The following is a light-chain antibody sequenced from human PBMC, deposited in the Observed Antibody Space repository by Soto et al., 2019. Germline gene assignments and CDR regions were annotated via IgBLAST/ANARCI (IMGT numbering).Light chain of an antibody. Sequence: QSVLTQPASVSGSPGQWITISCTGTSSDVGAYNYVSWYQHHPGKVPRLMIFDVSNRPSGVSNRFSGSKSGNTASLTISGLQAEDEADYYCCSYSRSSPYVFGAGTKVTVL. CDR3: CSYSRSSPYV. CDR1: SSDVGAYNY. J-gene: IGLJ1*01. CDR2: DVS. V-gene: IGLV2-14*03.